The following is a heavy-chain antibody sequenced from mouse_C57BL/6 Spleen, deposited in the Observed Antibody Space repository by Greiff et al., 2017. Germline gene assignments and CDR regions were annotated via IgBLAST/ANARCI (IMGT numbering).Heavy chain of an antibody. D-gene: IGHD2-1*01. CDR1: GFTFSDYY. CDR3: ARQGGFGNPWYFDV. Sequence: EVKLVESGGGLVQPGGSLKLSCAASGFTFSDYYMYWVRQTPEKRLEWVAYISNGGGSTYYPDTVKGRFTISRDNAKNTLYLQMSRLKSEDTAMYYCARQGGFGNPWYFDVWGTGTTVTVSS. CDR2: ISNGGGST. J-gene: IGHJ1*03. V-gene: IGHV5-12*01.